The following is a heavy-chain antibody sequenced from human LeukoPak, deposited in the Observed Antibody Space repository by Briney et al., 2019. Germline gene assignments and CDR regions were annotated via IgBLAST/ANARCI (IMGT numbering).Heavy chain of an antibody. J-gene: IGHJ4*02. CDR3: ARDRLKRGTLDSSGPTPLAY. Sequence: GGSLRLSCEASGFTFSSYAMHWVRQAPGKGLEWVAVISYDGSNKYYADSVKGRFTISRDNSKNTLYLQMNSLRAEDTAVYYCARDRLKRGTLDSSGPTPLAYWGQGTLVTVSS. CDR2: ISYDGSNK. D-gene: IGHD3-22*01. CDR1: GFTFSSYA. V-gene: IGHV3-30-3*01.